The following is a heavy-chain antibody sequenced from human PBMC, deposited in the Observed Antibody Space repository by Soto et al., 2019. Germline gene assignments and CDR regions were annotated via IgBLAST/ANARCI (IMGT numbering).Heavy chain of an antibody. CDR3: ARGVWIFGVVTRSLDY. D-gene: IGHD3-3*01. J-gene: IGHJ4*02. Sequence: SETLSLTCTVSGGSISSYYWSWIRQPPGKGLEWIGYIYYSGSTNYNPSLKSRVTISVDTSKNQFSLKLSSVTAADTAVYYCARGVWIFGVVTRSLDYWGQGTLVTVSS. CDR1: GGSISSYY. CDR2: IYYSGST. V-gene: IGHV4-59*01.